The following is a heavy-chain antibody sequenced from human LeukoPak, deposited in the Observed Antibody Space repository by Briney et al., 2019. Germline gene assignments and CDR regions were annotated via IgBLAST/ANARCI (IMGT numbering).Heavy chain of an antibody. J-gene: IGHJ3*02. CDR3: ARDLGSYGSVDAFDI. CDR1: GFPVSSNY. Sequence: PGGSLRLSCAASGFPVSSNYMSWVRQAPGKGLEWVSVIYSGGSTYYADSVQGRFTISRANSKNTLYLQMNSLRAEDTAVYYCARDLGSYGSVDAFDIWGQGTMVTVSS. V-gene: IGHV3-53*01. CDR2: IYSGGST. D-gene: IGHD5-18*01.